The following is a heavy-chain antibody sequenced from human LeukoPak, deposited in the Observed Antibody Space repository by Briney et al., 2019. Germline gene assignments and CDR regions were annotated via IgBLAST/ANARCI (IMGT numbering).Heavy chain of an antibody. CDR2: IYYSGSA. D-gene: IGHD2-2*01. V-gene: IGHV4-39*01. CDR3: ARHGNIVIVPAALDFDY. CDR1: GGSISSSSYF. J-gene: IGHJ4*02. Sequence: PSETLSLTCTVSGGSISSSSYFWPWIRQPPGKGLEWIGSIYYSGSAYYNPSLKGRVAISVDTSRNQFSLKLSSVTAADTAIYYCARHGNIVIVPAALDFDYWRQGTLVAVSS.